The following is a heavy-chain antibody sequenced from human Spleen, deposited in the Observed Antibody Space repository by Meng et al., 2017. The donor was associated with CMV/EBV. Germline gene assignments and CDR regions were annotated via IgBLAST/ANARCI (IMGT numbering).Heavy chain of an antibody. V-gene: IGHV3-23*01. Sequence: GGSLRLSCAASGFTFSSYAMSWVRQAPGKGLEWVSGINWNGGGTGYADAVKGRFTISRNNSKNTLYLQMNSLRAEDTAVYYCAKRQDSSVNWFDPWGQGTLVTVSS. D-gene: IGHD6-25*01. CDR3: AKRQDSSVNWFDP. CDR1: GFTFSSYA. J-gene: IGHJ5*02. CDR2: INWNGGGT.